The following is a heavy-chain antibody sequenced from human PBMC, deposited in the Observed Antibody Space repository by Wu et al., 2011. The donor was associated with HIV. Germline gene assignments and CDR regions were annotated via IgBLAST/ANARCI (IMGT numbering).Heavy chain of an antibody. CDR1: GGTFNNHA. V-gene: IGHV1-69*14. CDR3: ATYIAPPPLQQPQPWFDP. CDR2: IITIFDTV. J-gene: IGHJ5*02. Sequence: QVQLVQSGTEVKKPGSSVKVSCKASGGTFNNHAITWVRQAPGQGLEWMGGIITIFDTVNYAQKFQGRVTFTSDKSTHTGYMELSSLTSEDTAVYYCATYIAPPPLQQPQPWFDPGAREPWSPSPQ. D-gene: IGHD4-11*01.